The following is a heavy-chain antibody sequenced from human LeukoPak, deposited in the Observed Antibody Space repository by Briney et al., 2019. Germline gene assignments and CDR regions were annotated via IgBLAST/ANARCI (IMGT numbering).Heavy chain of an antibody. J-gene: IGHJ5*02. D-gene: IGHD2-15*01. CDR3: ARVPPVEYCSGLSCSWIYEKFDP. V-gene: IGHV1-69*06. Sequence: ASVKVSCKASGGTFSTYAIHWVRQAPGQGLEWTGGIIPIFGTTHYAQNFQARVTMTADKSTGTAYMELSSLTYEDTAIYYCARVPPVEYCSGLSCSWIYEKFDPWGQGTLVTVSS. CDR1: GGTFSTYA. CDR2: IIPIFGTT.